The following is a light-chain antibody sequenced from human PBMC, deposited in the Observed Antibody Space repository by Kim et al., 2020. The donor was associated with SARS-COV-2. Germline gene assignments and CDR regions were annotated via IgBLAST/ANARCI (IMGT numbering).Light chain of an antibody. Sequence: DIQMTQSPSSLSASVGDRVTITCRASQSINSYLNWYQQKPGKAPKVLIYAASSLQSGVPSRFSGSGSGTDFTLTISSLQPEDFATYYCQQSYSTPYTFGQGTKLEI. CDR1: QSINSY. CDR2: AAS. J-gene: IGKJ2*01. V-gene: IGKV1-39*01. CDR3: QQSYSTPYT.